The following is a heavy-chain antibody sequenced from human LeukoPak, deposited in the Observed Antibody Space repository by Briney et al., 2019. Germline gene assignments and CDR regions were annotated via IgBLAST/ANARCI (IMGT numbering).Heavy chain of an antibody. Sequence: ASVKVSCKASGYTFTGYYMHWVRQAPGQGLEWMGWINPNSGGTNYAQKFQGRVTMTRDTSISTAYMELSRLRSDDTAVYYCARDRVDRFGPRFDTWGPGTLVTVTS. D-gene: IGHD5-12*01. CDR3: ARDRVDRFGPRFDT. J-gene: IGHJ5*02. V-gene: IGHV1-2*02. CDR2: INPNSGGT. CDR1: GYTFTGYY.